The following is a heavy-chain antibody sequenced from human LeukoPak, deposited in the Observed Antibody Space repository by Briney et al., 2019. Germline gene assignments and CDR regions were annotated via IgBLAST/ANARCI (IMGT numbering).Heavy chain of an antibody. J-gene: IGHJ3*02. Sequence: GGSLRLSCAASGFTFSSYAMSWVRQAPGKGLEWVSAISGSGGSTYYADSVKGRFTISRDNSKNTLYLQMNSLRAEDTAVYYCAKDGSGVVPAGDAFEIWGQGTMVTVSS. CDR1: GFTFSSYA. CDR3: AKDGSGVVPAGDAFEI. D-gene: IGHD2-2*01. CDR2: ISGSGGST. V-gene: IGHV3-23*01.